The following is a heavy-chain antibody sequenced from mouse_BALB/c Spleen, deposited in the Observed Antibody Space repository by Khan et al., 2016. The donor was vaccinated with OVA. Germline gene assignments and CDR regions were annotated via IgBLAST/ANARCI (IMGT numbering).Heavy chain of an antibody. V-gene: IGHV5-6*01. CDR3: TRLSYYYDSEGFAY. J-gene: IGHJ3*01. CDR1: GFTFSTFG. CDR2: ISTGGSYT. Sequence: EVQLVESGADLVKPGGSLKLSCTASGFTFSTFGMSWVRQTPDKRLEWVATISTGGSYTYYPDIVKGRFIISRDNAKNTLVLQMNSLKTEDTARYYCTRLSYYYDSEGFAYWGQGTLITVSA. D-gene: IGHD1-1*01.